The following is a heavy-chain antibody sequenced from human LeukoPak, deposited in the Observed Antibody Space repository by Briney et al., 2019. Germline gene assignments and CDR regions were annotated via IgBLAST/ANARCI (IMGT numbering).Heavy chain of an antibody. D-gene: IGHD6-19*01. J-gene: IGHJ6*02. CDR2: IYTSGST. CDR3: AMGTYSSGWYPYYYYGMDV. V-gene: IGHV4-4*07. CDR1: GGSISSYY. Sequence: SETLSLTCTVSGGSISSYYWSWIRQPAGKGLEWIGRIYTSGSTNYNPSLKSRVTMSVDTSKNQFSLKLSSVTAADTAVYYCAMGTYSSGWYPYYYYGMDVWGQGTTVTVSS.